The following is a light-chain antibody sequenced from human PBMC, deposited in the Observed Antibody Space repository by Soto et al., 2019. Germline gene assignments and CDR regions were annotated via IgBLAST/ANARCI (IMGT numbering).Light chain of an antibody. Sequence: DIQMTQSPSTLSASVGDRVTITCRASQSISVWLAWYQQKPGKAPNLLIYKASTLQSGVPSRFSGSGSGTEFTLTISSLQPDDFAPYYCQQYNLYSWTFGQGTKVEI. CDR3: QQYNLYSWT. CDR2: KAS. V-gene: IGKV1-5*03. J-gene: IGKJ1*01. CDR1: QSISVW.